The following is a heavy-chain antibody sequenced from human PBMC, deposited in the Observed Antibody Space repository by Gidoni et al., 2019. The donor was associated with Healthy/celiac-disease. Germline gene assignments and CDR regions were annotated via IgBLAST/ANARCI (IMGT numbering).Heavy chain of an antibody. CDR3: AGEGQLVFYYGMDV. Sequence: EVQLVESGGGLVQPGGSLRLSCAASGFTFSGYWMSWVRPAPGKGLEWVANIKQDGSEKYYVDSVKGRFTISRDNAKNSLYLQMNSLRAEDTAVYYCAGEGQLVFYYGMDVWGQGTTVTVSS. V-gene: IGHV3-7*03. CDR1: GFTFSGYW. J-gene: IGHJ6*02. D-gene: IGHD6-6*01. CDR2: IKQDGSEK.